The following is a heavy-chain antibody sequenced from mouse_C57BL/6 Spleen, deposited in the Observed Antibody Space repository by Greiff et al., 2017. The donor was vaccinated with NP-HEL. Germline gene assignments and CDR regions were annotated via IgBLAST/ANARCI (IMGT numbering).Heavy chain of an antibody. Sequence: VQLQQSGAELVKPGASVKLSCKASGYTFTSYWMHWVKQRPGQGLEWIGMIHPNSGSTNYNEKFKSKATLTVDKSSSTAYMQLSSLTSEDSAVYYCARSGGLPLYFDVWGTGTTVTVSS. CDR3: ARSGGLPLYFDV. D-gene: IGHD2-2*01. V-gene: IGHV1-64*01. J-gene: IGHJ1*03. CDR1: GYTFTSYW. CDR2: IHPNSGST.